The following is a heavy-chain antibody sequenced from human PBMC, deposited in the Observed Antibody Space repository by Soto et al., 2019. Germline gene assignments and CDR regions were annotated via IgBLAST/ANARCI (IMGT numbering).Heavy chain of an antibody. D-gene: IGHD3-10*01. J-gene: IGHJ6*03. V-gene: IGHV4-34*01. CDR3: ARGRGSGSYRYYYYYMDV. CDR2: INHSGST. CDR1: GGSFSGYY. Sequence: QVQLQQWGAGLLKPSETLSLTCAVYGGSFSGYYWSWIRQPPGKGLEWIGEINHSGSTNYNPSLKSRVTRSVDTSKNQFSLKLSSVTAADTAVYYCARGRGSGSYRYYYYYMDVWGKGTTVTVSS.